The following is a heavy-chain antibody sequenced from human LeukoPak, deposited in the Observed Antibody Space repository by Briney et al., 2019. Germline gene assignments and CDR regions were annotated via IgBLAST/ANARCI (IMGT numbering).Heavy chain of an antibody. CDR2: ISGSGGST. CDR3: AKVGATHHADWFDP. V-gene: IGHV3-23*01. D-gene: IGHD1-26*01. J-gene: IGHJ5*02. CDR1: GFTFSSYT. Sequence: GGSLRLSCAASGFTFSSYTMSWVHQAPGKGLEWVSAISGSGGSTYYADSVKGRFTISRDNSKNALYLQMNSLRAEDTAVYYCAKVGATHHADWFDPWGQGTLVTVSS.